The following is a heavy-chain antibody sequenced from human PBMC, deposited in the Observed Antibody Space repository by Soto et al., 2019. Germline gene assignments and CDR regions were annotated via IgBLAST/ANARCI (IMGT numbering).Heavy chain of an antibody. J-gene: IGHJ3*02. CDR1: GYTFTCYA. D-gene: IGHD2-2*02. CDR3: ARVLRDHLLYPDAFDI. Sequence: GASVKVCCKSSGYTFTCYAVHWVRQAPGQRLEWMAWINAGNVNTKYSQKLQGRVTTTTDKSTSTAYMNLRSLGSEDTAVYYCARVLRDHLLYPDAFDIWRQGTVVTVSS. V-gene: IGHV1-3*01. CDR2: INAGNVNT.